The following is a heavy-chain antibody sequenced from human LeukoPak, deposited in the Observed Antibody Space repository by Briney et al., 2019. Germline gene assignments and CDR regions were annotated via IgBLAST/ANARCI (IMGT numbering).Heavy chain of an antibody. V-gene: IGHV3-21*01. CDR3: AREVKSGSYFDY. Sequence: GGSLRLSCAASGFTFSSYSMNWVRQAPGKGLEWVSSISSSSSYIYYADSVKGRFTISRDNAKNSLYLQMNSLRAEDTAVYYCAREVKSGSYFDYWGQGTLVTVSS. D-gene: IGHD1-26*01. CDR1: GFTFSSYS. J-gene: IGHJ4*02. CDR2: ISSSSSYI.